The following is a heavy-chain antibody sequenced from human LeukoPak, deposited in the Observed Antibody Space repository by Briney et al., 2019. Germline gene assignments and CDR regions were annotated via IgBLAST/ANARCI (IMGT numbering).Heavy chain of an antibody. J-gene: IGHJ4*02. D-gene: IGHD4-17*01. CDR1: GFNFSSYG. Sequence: PGGSLRLSCSASGFNFSSYGMHWVRQAPGKGLEWVAVIWHDGSHQYYADSEKGRFTISRDNSRNTVYLQMDRLRVEDTAVYYCARDATEYGDSHFDWWGQGTLVTVSS. CDR3: ARDATEYGDSHFDW. CDR2: IWHDGSHQ. V-gene: IGHV3-33*01.